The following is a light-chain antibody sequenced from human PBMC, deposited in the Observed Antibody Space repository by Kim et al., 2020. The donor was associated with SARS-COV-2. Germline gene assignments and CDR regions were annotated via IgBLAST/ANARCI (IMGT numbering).Light chain of an antibody. CDR3: QVWDSSSDHWV. CDR1: DIGSKS. J-gene: IGLJ3*02. CDR2: YDS. Sequence: APGKAAGITCGGNDIGSKSVHWYQQKPGQAPLLVIYYDSDRPSGIPERFSGSNSGNTATLTISMVEAGDEADYYCQVWDSSSDHWVFGGGTQLTVL. V-gene: IGLV3-21*04.